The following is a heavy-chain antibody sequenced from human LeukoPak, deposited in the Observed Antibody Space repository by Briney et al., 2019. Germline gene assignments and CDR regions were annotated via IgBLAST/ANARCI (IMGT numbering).Heavy chain of an antibody. CDR1: GGSISSYY. D-gene: IGHD3-10*01. V-gene: IGHV4-39*07. J-gene: IGHJ4*02. CDR2: IYYSGST. Sequence: PSETLSLTCTVSGGSISSYYWGWIRQPPGKGLEWIGSIYYSGSTYYNPSLKSRVTISVDTSKNQFSLKLSSVTAADTAVYYCARDARSNYADYWGQGTLVTVSS. CDR3: ARDARSNYADY.